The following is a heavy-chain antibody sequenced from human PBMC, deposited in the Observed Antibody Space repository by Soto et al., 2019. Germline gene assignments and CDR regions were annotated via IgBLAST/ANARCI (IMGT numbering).Heavy chain of an antibody. V-gene: IGHV1-69*12. Sequence: QVQLVQSGAEVKKPGSSVKVSCKASGGTFSSYAISWVRQAPGQGLEWMGGIIPIFGTANYAQKFQGRVTITADESTSTAYMELSSLRSEDTAVYYCARFSRTATVGPSDYYYYGMDVWGQGTTVTVSS. CDR2: IIPIFGTA. J-gene: IGHJ6*02. CDR3: ARFSRTATVGPSDYYYYGMDV. D-gene: IGHD2-21*02. CDR1: GGTFSSYA.